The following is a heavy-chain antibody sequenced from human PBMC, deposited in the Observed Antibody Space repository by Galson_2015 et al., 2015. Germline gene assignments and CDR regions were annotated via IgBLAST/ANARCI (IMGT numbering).Heavy chain of an antibody. CDR2: IYPGDSET. V-gene: IGHV5-51*03. J-gene: IGHJ4*02. CDR1: GYTFTSYW. CDR3: ARRAGLSYDY. Sequence: QSGAEVKKPGESLKISCRASGYTFTSYWIGWVRQMPGKGLEWMGIIYPGDSETKYSPSFQGQVTISVDKSISTAYLQWSSLKASDTAMYYCARRAGLSYDYWGQGTLVTVSS. D-gene: IGHD3/OR15-3a*01.